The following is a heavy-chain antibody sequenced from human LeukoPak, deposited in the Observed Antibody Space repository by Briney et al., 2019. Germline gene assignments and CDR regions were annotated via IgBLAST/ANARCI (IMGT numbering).Heavy chain of an antibody. CDR1: GGSISSYY. V-gene: IGHV4-59*12. Sequence: PSETLSLTCTVSGGSISSYYWSWIRQPPGKRLEWIGYIYHSGSTNYNPSLKSRVTISVDKSKNQFSLKLSSVTAADTAVYYCARSAAYYYGSGSYFPYWGQGTLVTVSS. CDR3: ARSAAYYYGSGSYFPY. CDR2: IYHSGST. J-gene: IGHJ4*02. D-gene: IGHD3-10*01.